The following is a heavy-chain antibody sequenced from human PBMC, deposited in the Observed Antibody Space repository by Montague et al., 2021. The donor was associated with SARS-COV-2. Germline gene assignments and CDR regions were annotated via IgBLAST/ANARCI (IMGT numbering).Heavy chain of an antibody. Sequence: SETLSLTCTVSGYSISDGYYWVWIRQPPGKGLEWNGNIFQSGTTYYNPSLERRSTMSVDTSKNQFSLKLSSVTAADTAVYYCAREHWENYYDFWSGTNLASDYPYYGMDVWGQGTTVTVSS. CDR3: AREHWENYYDFWSGTNLASDYPYYGMDV. CDR1: GYSISDGYY. V-gene: IGHV4-38-2*02. D-gene: IGHD3-3*01. J-gene: IGHJ6*02. CDR2: IFQSGTT.